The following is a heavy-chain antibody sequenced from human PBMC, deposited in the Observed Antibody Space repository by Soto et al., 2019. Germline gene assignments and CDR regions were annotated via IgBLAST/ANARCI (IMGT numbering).Heavy chain of an antibody. V-gene: IGHV3-9*01. CDR1: GFSFDDHA. CDR3: AKEAPGFDI. Sequence: SLRLSCAGSGFSFDDHAMHWVRQGPGKGLEWVSGISWNSGTIAYGDSVKGRFTISRDNAKKSVYLQMNSLRPEDTALYYCAKEAPGFDIWGQGTMVTVSS. J-gene: IGHJ3*02. CDR2: ISWNSGTI.